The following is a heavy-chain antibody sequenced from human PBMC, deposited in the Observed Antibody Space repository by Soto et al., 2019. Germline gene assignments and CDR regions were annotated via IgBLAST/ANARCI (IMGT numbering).Heavy chain of an antibody. CDR1: GFTFRSFT. CDR3: TRDASRDSSARGWFDP. J-gene: IGHJ5*02. CDR2: ISSNSAYI. Sequence: PGGSLRLSCPASGFTFRSFTMNWFRQAPGKGLEWVSTISSNSAYIYYTDALRGRFTISRDNAKNSLHLQMNSLRAEDTAVYYCTRDASRDSSARGWFDPWGPGTLVTVSS. D-gene: IGHD6-13*01. V-gene: IGHV3-21*01.